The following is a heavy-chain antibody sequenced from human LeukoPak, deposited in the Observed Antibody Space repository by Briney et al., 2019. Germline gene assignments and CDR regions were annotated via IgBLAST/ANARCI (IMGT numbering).Heavy chain of an antibody. V-gene: IGHV3-23*01. CDR1: GFIFTSYA. J-gene: IGHJ4*02. D-gene: IGHD3-10*01. CDR2: ISGSGATT. CDR3: ARDGSITMVRGVTYYFDY. Sequence: GGSLRLSCAASGFIFTSYAMSWVRHTPGKGLEWVSGISGSGATTYYADSVKGRLTISRDNSKNTLYLQMNSLRAEDTAVYYCARDGSITMVRGVTYYFDYWGQGTLVTVSS.